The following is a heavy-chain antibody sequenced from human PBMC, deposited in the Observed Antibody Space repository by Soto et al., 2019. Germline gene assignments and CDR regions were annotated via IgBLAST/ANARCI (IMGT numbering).Heavy chain of an antibody. Sequence: LRLSCVASGFTFNRYWISWVRQAPGKGPEWLANINQDGTDKYYADSVKGRFTISRDNAKNSLYLQMNSLRAEDTAVYYCASAEYYYDTSGWYYWGQGTLVTVSS. CDR3: ASAEYYYDTSGWYY. CDR2: INQDGTDK. D-gene: IGHD3-22*01. J-gene: IGHJ4*02. CDR1: GFTFNRYW. V-gene: IGHV3-7*01.